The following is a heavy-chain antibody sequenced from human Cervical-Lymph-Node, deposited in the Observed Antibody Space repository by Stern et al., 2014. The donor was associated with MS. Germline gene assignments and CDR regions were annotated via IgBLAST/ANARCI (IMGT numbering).Heavy chain of an antibody. D-gene: IGHD6-25*01. J-gene: IGHJ4*02. CDR1: GYTFTSYG. Sequence: QVKLVESGPEVKKPGASVKVSCKASGYTFTSYGIAWVRQAPGQGLAWMGWISAYNGNTNYERKLQGRVTLTTNTTTSTAYMELRSLRSDDTAIYFCARSGTRVPRGYWGQGTLITVSS. CDR3: ARSGTRVPRGY. V-gene: IGHV1-18*04. CDR2: ISAYNGNT.